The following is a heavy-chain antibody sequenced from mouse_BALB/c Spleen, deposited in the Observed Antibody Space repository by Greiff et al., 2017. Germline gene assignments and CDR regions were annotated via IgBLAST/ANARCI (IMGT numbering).Heavy chain of an antibody. CDR3: TPLRAMDY. D-gene: IGHD1-1*01. Sequence: EVKVEESGGGLVQPGGSMKLSCVASGFTFSNYWMNWVRQSPEKGLEWVAEIRLKSNNYATHYAESVKGRFTISRDDSKSSVYLQMNNLRAEDTGIYYCTPLRAMDYWGQGTSVTVSS. J-gene: IGHJ4*01. V-gene: IGHV6-6*02. CDR1: GFTFSNYW. CDR2: IRLKSNNYAT.